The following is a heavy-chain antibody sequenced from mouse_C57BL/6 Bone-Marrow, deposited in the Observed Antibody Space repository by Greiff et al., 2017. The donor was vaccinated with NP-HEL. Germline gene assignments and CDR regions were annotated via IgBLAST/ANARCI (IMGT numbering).Heavy chain of an antibody. J-gene: IGHJ3*01. D-gene: IGHD2-4*01. CDR3: KRSGDYDDDGGGWFAY. Sequence: QVQLQQSGAELVRPGASVTLSCKASGYTFTDYEMHWVKQTPVHGLEWIGAIDPETGGTAYNQKFKGKAILTADKSSSTAYMELRSLTSEDSAVYYWKRSGDYDDDGGGWFAYWGQGTLVTVSA. V-gene: IGHV1-15*01. CDR1: GYTFTDYE. CDR2: IDPETGGT.